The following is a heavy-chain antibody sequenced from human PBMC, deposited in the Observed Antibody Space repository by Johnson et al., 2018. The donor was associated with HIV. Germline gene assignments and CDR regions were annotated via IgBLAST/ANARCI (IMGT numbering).Heavy chain of an antibody. Sequence: LLVESGGGLVQPGRSLRLSCAASGFTFDDYAMHWVRQAPGKGLEWVSGISWNSGSIGYADSVKGRFTISRDNAKNSLYLQMNSLRAEDTAVYYCAKDLFTEREDDVFDFWGQGTMVTVSS. V-gene: IGHV3-9*01. CDR3: AKDLFTEREDDVFDF. CDR2: ISWNSGSI. J-gene: IGHJ3*01. D-gene: IGHD1-26*01. CDR1: GFTFDDYA.